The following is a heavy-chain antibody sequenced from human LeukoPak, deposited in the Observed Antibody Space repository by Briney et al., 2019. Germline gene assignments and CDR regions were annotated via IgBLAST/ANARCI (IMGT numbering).Heavy chain of an antibody. CDR1: GGSISSYY. J-gene: IGHJ5*02. D-gene: IGHD3-3*01. Sequence: SETLSLTCTVSGGSISSYYWSWIRQPAGKGLEWIGRIYTSGSTNYNPSLKSRVTMSVDTSKNQFSLKLSSVTAADTAVYYCARAPYDFWSGPNWFDPWGQGTLVTVSS. CDR3: ARAPYDFWSGPNWFDP. V-gene: IGHV4-4*07. CDR2: IYTSGST.